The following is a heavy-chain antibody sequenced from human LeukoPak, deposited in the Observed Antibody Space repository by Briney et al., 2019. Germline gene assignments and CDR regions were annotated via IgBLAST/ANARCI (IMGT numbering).Heavy chain of an antibody. CDR2: IWYDGSNK. J-gene: IGHJ4*02. CDR3: ARGVMYYDSSGYLFDY. D-gene: IGHD3-22*01. Sequence: GESLKISCAASGFTFSSYGMHWVRQAPGKGLEWVAIIWYDGSNKYYADSVKGRFTISRDNSKNTLYLQMNSLRAEDTAVYYCARGVMYYDSSGYLFDYWSQGSLVTVSS. CDR1: GFTFSSYG. V-gene: IGHV3-33*01.